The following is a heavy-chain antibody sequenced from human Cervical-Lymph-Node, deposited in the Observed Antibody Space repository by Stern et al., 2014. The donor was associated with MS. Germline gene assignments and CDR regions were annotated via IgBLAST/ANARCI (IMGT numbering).Heavy chain of an antibody. J-gene: IGHJ4*02. CDR1: GFSFSRYA. D-gene: IGHD6-13*01. V-gene: IGHV3-33*01. Sequence: VQLVESGGGVVQPGRSPRLSCAASGFSFSRYAMHWVRQAPGKGLEWVALIWYDGSNPYYADSVKGRFTISRDNFKNTLYLQMNSLRAEDTAVYYCASAYSSSHYYFDYWGQGTLVTVSS. CDR3: ASAYSSSHYYFDY. CDR2: IWYDGSNP.